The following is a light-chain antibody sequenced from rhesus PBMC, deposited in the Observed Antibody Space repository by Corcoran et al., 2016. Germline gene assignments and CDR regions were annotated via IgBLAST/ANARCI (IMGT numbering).Light chain of an antibody. V-gene: IGKV3-31*02. Sequence: EIVMTQSPATLSLSPGETATISCRTSQSVSSYLAWYQQKPGQAPRHLIYGAYSRATGIPDRLSGSGSGTDFTLTIISLEPEDFAVYYCQETSNLSTFGGGTKVEIK. CDR3: QETSNLST. CDR1: QSVSSY. J-gene: IGKJ4*01. CDR2: GAY.